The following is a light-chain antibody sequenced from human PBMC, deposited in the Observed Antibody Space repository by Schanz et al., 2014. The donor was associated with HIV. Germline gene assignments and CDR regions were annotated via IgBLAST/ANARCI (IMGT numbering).Light chain of an antibody. V-gene: IGLV2-18*02. J-gene: IGLJ1*01. CDR1: SSDVGSYDY. Sequence: QSALIQPPSVSGSPGQSVTISCTGTSSDVGSYDYLSWYQQHPGTVPKPMIYNVNTQPSRVPDRFSGSKSGNTASMTISGLQAEDEADYYCSSYTSSSTYVFGTGTKLTVL. CDR2: NVN. CDR3: SSYTSSSTYV.